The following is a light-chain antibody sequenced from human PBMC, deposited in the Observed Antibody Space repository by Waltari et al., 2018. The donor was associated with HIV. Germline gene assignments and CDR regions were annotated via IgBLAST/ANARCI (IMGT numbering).Light chain of an antibody. J-gene: IGKJ1*01. CDR3: QQYYSYPPT. CDR1: QGISSY. V-gene: IGKV1-8*01. Sequence: AIRMTQSPSSFSASTGDRVTITCRASQGISSYLAWYQQKQGKAPKLLIYAASTLQSGVPSRFSGSGSGTDFTLTISCLQSEDFATYYCQQYYSYPPTFGQGTKVEIK. CDR2: AAS.